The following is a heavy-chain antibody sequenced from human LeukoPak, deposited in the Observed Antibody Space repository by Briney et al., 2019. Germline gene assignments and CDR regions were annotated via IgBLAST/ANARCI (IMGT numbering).Heavy chain of an antibody. V-gene: IGHV3-7*01. CDR1: GFTFSSYW. Sequence: PGGSLRLSCAASGFTFSSYWMSWVRQAPGKGLEWVANIKQDGSEKYYVDSVKGRFTISRDNAKNSLYLQMNSLRAEDAAVYYCARDLLEPYFDYWGQGTLVTVSS. J-gene: IGHJ4*02. CDR3: ARDLLEPYFDY. D-gene: IGHD1-1*01. CDR2: IKQDGSEK.